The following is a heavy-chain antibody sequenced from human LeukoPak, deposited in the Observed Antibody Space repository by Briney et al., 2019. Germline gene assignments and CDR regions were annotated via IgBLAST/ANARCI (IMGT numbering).Heavy chain of an antibody. J-gene: IGHJ6*03. CDR2: IYHSGST. CDR3: ARDIRYYYGSGNYMDV. V-gene: IGHV4-38-2*02. D-gene: IGHD3-10*01. CDR1: GYSISSGYY. Sequence: SETLSLTCTVSGYSISSGYYWGWIRQPPGKGLEWIGSIYHSGSTYYNPSLKSRVTISVDTSKNQFSLKLSSVTAADTAVYYCARDIRYYYGSGNYMDVWGKGTTVTISS.